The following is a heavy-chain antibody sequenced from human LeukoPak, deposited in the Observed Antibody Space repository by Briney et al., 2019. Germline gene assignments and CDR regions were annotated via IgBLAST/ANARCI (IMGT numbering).Heavy chain of an antibody. D-gene: IGHD3-22*01. CDR2: IYYSGST. CDR1: GGSISSYY. CDR3: ARDRSYYNSSGYFAGFDY. J-gene: IGHJ4*02. Sequence: SETLSLTCTVSGGSISSYYWSWIRQPPGKGLEWIGYIYYSGSTNYNPSLKSRVTISVDTSKNQFSLKLSSVTAADTAVYYCARDRSYYNSSGYFAGFDYWGQGPLVTVSS. V-gene: IGHV4-59*01.